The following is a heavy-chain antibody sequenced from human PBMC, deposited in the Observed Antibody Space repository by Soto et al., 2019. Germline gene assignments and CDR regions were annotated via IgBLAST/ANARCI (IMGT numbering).Heavy chain of an antibody. CDR3: AHEYSGYDLYYFDY. J-gene: IGHJ4*02. CDR2: IYWDDDK. CDR1: GFSLSTSGVG. Sequence: QITLKESGPTLVKPTQTLTLTCTFSGFSLSTSGVGVGWIRQPPGKALEWLALIYWDDDKRYSPSLKSRLAITKDTSKNQVVLTMTNMDPVDTATYYCAHEYSGYDLYYFDYWGQGTLVTVSS. V-gene: IGHV2-5*02. D-gene: IGHD5-12*01.